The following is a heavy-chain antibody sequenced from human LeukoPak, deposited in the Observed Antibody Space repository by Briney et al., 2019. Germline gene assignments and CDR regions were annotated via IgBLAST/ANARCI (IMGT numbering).Heavy chain of an antibody. CDR3: ARGGVPGGFYGSFDY. CDR1: GGSISTYY. Sequence: SETLSLTCTVSGGSISTYYWCWMRQPPGRGLEWIGYIYYSGSTNHNPSLQSRVTISVDTSKNQFSLKLNSVTAADTAVYYCARGGVPGGFYGSFDYWGQGTLVSVSS. D-gene: IGHD3-3*01. V-gene: IGHV4-59*01. CDR2: IYYSGST. J-gene: IGHJ4*02.